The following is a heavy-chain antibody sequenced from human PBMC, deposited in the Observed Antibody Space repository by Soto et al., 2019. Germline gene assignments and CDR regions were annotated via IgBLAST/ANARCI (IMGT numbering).Heavy chain of an antibody. D-gene: IGHD5-18*01. J-gene: IGHJ4*02. CDR3: ARGNGYSYGAFFDY. CDR1: GFTFSAYP. CDR2: IWYDGSDK. Sequence: GGSLRLSCAASGFTFSAYPMHWVRQAPGKGLEWVILIWYDGSDKYYADSVKGRFTISRDDSKNTLYLQMDSLRAEDTAVYFCARGNGYSYGAFFDYWGQGALVTVSS. V-gene: IGHV3-33*01.